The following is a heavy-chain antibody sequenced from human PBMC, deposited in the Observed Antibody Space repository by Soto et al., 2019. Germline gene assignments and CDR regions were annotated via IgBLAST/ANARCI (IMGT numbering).Heavy chain of an antibody. V-gene: IGHV3-15*07. CDR1: GFIFSHAW. CDR3: AADLGPAYDSNNWFDP. J-gene: IGHJ5*02. CDR2: VKNNGGAT. D-gene: IGHD2-21*01. Sequence: EVKLVESGGALVKPGGSLRLSCAASGFIFSHAWFHWVRQPPGKGLELVGRVKNNGGATDYAPSVKGRFTISRDDSKDMVYLQMSSLRTEDTAIYYCAADLGPAYDSNNWFDPWGQGTLVTVSS.